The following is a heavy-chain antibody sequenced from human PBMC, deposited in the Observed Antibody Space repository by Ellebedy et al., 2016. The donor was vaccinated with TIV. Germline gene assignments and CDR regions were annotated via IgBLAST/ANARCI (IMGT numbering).Heavy chain of an antibody. J-gene: IGHJ4*02. CDR3: ARGAKALDY. Sequence: MPSETLSLTCMVSGGSISSGSHYWSWVRQHPGKGLEWIGYIYYSGSTNYNPSLKSRVTISVDTSKNQFSLKLSSVTAADTAVYYCARGAKALDYWGQGTLVTVSS. CDR2: IYYSGST. CDR1: GGSISSGSHY. V-gene: IGHV4-61*01.